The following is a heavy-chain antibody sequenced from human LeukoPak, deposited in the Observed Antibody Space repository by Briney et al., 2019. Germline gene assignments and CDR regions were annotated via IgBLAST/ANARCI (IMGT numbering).Heavy chain of an antibody. J-gene: IGHJ5*01. Sequence: SETLSLTCAVSGYSISSGYYWGWIRQPPGKGLEWIGSIYHSGSTYYNPSLKSRVTISVGTSKNQFSLKLSSVTAADTAVYYCARDYIVVVPAATYNWFDPWGQGTLVTVSS. CDR3: ARDYIVVVPAATYNWFDP. D-gene: IGHD2-2*01. CDR1: GYSISSGYY. V-gene: IGHV4-38-2*02. CDR2: IYHSGST.